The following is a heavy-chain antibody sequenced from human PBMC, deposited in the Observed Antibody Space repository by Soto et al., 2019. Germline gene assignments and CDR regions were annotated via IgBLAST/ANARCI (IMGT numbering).Heavy chain of an antibody. CDR1: GGSVSSGSYY. J-gene: IGHJ4*02. V-gene: IGHV4-61*01. D-gene: IGHD3-9*01. CDR3: ARVELALRYFDWPMYYFDY. Sequence: PSETLSLTCTVSGGSVSSGSYYWSWIRQPPGKGLEWIGYIYYSGSTNYNPSLKSRVTISVDTSKNQFSLKLSSVTAADTAVYYCARVELALRYFDWPMYYFDYWGQGTLVTVSS. CDR2: IYYSGST.